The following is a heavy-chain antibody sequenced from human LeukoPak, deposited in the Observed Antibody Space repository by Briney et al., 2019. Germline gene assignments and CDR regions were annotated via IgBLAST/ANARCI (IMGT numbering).Heavy chain of an antibody. Sequence: GESLKISCKGSGYSFTSYWIGWVRQLPGKGLEWMGIIYPGDSDTRYSPSFQGQFTISADNSISNAYLQWSSLKASDTAMYYCARFDFTPLLNWFDPWGQGTLVTVSS. D-gene: IGHD3/OR15-3a*01. CDR1: GYSFTSYW. J-gene: IGHJ5*02. CDR2: IYPGDSDT. V-gene: IGHV5-51*01. CDR3: ARFDFTPLLNWFDP.